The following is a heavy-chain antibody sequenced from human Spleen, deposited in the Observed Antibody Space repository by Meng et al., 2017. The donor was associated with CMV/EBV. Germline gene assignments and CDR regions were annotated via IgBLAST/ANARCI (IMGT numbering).Heavy chain of an antibody. CDR3: ARDERITIFGVVIWGL. J-gene: IGHJ4*02. Sequence: QVLRGQSGAEVKTPGSSVKVSCKAAGYTCTSYGISLVRQAPGQGLEWMGLISAYDGNTNYAQKLQGRVTMTTDTSTSTAYMELRSLRSDDTSVYYCARDERITIFGVVIWGLWGQGTLVTVSS. CDR2: ISAYDGNT. V-gene: IGHV1-18*01. CDR1: GYTCTSYG. D-gene: IGHD3-3*01.